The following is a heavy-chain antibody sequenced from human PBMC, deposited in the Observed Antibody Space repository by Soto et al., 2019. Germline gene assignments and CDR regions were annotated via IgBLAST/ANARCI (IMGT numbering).Heavy chain of an antibody. V-gene: IGHV3-23*01. CDR3: AKIAAANRRIFYYYYGMDV. CDR2: ISGSGGST. Sequence: GGSLRLSCAASGFTFSSYAMSWVRQAPGKGLEWVSAISGSGGSTYYADSVKGRFTISRDNSKNTLYLQMNSLRAEDTAVYYCAKIAAANRRIFYYYYGMDVWGQGTTVTVSS. J-gene: IGHJ6*02. CDR1: GFTFSSYA. D-gene: IGHD6-13*01.